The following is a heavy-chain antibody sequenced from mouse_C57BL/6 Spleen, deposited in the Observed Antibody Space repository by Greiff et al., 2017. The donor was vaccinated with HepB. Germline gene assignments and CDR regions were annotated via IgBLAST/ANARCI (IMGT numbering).Heavy chain of an antibody. Sequence: EVQLVESGEGLVKPGGSLKLSCAASGFTFSSYAMSWVRQTPEKRLEWVAYISSGGDYIYYADTVKGRFTISRDNARNTLYLQMSSLKSEDTAMYYCTRDVGGIYYGNYYDFDYWGQGTTLTVSS. CDR2: ISSGGDYI. V-gene: IGHV5-9-1*02. D-gene: IGHD2-1*01. CDR3: TRDVGGIYYGNYYDFDY. CDR1: GFTFSSYA. J-gene: IGHJ2*01.